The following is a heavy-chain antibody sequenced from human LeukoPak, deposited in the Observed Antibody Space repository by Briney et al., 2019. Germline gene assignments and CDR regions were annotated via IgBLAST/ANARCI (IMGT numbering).Heavy chain of an antibody. D-gene: IGHD1-26*01. J-gene: IGHJ6*03. CDR3: AARRIVGATARYYYYYMDV. CDR2: ISGSGGST. Sequence: GGSLRLSCAASGFTFSSYAMSWVRQAPGKGLEWVSAISGSGGSTYYADSVKGRFTISRDNSKNTLYLQTNSLRAEDTAVYYCAARRIVGATARYYYYYMDVWGKGTTVTVSS. CDR1: GFTFSSYA. V-gene: IGHV3-23*01.